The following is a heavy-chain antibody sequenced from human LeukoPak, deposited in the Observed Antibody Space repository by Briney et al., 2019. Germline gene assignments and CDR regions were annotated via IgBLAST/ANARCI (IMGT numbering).Heavy chain of an antibody. D-gene: IGHD3-22*01. CDR1: GGSISSSSYY. J-gene: IGHJ5*02. V-gene: IGHV4-39*01. CDR3: ARGSGYYDSSGYSP. Sequence: SETLSLTCTVSGGSISSSSYYWGWIRQPPGKGLEWIGSIYYSGSTYYNPSLKSRFTISVDTSKNQFSLKLSSVTAADTAVYYCARGSGYYDSSGYSPWGQGTLVTVSS. CDR2: IYYSGST.